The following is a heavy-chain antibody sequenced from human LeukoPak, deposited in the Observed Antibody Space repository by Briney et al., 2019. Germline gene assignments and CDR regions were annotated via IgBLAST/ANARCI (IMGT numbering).Heavy chain of an antibody. J-gene: IGHJ3*02. CDR1: GFTISSYV. CDR2: IRNEGRNK. D-gene: IGHD3-22*01. Sequence: GGSLRLSCAASGFTISSYVMHWLRQAPRRGLEWVALIRNEGRNKYYADSVKGRFTISRDNSKDTLSLQLNSLRDEDTAVYYCARDGGSSGYHDALDIWGQGTMVTVSA. V-gene: IGHV3-30*02. CDR3: ARDGGSSGYHDALDI.